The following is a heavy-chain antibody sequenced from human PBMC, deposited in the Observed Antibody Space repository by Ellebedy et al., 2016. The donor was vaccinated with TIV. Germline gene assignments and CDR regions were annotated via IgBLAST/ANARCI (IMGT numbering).Heavy chain of an antibody. CDR2: INHSGST. CDR1: GGSFSGYY. D-gene: IGHD5-12*01. CDR3: ARGPRLSGIRCSDY. V-gene: IGHV4-34*01. Sequence: SETLSLXXAVYGGSFSGYYWSWIRQPPGKGLEWIGEINHSGSTNYNPSLKSRVTISVDTSKNQFSLKLSSVTAADTAVYYCARGPRLSGIRCSDYWGQGTLVTVSS. J-gene: IGHJ4*02.